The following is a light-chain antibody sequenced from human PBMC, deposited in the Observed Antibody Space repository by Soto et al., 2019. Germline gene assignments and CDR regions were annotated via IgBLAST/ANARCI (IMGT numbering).Light chain of an antibody. Sequence: DIQMTQSPSTVSGSVGDRVTITCRASQTISSWLAWYQQKPGKAPKLLIYKASTLKSGVPSRFSGSGSGPEFTLTISSLQPDDFATYYCQQHTSYSEAFGQGTKVDIK. V-gene: IGKV1-5*03. CDR2: KAS. J-gene: IGKJ1*01. CDR1: QTISSW. CDR3: QQHTSYSEA.